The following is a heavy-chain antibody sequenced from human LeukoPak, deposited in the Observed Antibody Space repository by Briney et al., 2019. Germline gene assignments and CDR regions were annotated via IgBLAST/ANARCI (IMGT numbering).Heavy chain of an antibody. Sequence: SVKVSCKASGGTFSSYAISWVRQAPGQGLEWMGGIIPIFGTANYAQKFQGRVTITADESTSTAYMELSSLRSEDTAVYYCARDPELRYSGDYYSYMDVWGNGTTVTVSS. D-gene: IGHD3-9*01. CDR3: ARDPELRYSGDYYSYMDV. V-gene: IGHV1-69*13. J-gene: IGHJ6*03. CDR1: GGTFSSYA. CDR2: IIPIFGTA.